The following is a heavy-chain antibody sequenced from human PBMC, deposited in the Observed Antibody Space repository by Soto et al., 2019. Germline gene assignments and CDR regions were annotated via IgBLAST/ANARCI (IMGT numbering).Heavy chain of an antibody. V-gene: IGHV4-31*03. CDR3: ARGRDYSKTAY. D-gene: IGHD4-4*01. CDR2: IRDGETT. CDR1: GGSFSSGGPY. J-gene: IGHJ4*02. Sequence: QVQLQESGPGLVRPSQTLSLTCTVTGGSFSSGGPYWSWLRQHTVKGLEWIGSIRDGETTYYNPSLKSRVNMSMDTSKRLLSLDMRSLTVADTAIYFCARGRDYSKTAYWGQGTLVTVSS.